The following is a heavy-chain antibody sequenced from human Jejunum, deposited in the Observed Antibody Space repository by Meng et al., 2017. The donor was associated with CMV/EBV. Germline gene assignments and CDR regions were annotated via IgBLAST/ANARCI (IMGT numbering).Heavy chain of an antibody. CDR1: GFTFSIHW. Sequence: SGADSGFTFSIHWMSWVRRPPGKGPEWVASIKPDGSEIQYVGSLRGRFTVSRDNARKSLYLQMNSLTAEDTAVYYCASGNDFNIWGQGTLVTVSS. V-gene: IGHV3-7*01. J-gene: IGHJ3*02. CDR3: ASGNDFNI. D-gene: IGHD1-1*01. CDR2: IKPDGSEI.